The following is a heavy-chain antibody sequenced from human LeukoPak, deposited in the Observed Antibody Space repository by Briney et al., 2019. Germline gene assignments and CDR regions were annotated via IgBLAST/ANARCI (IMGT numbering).Heavy chain of an antibody. J-gene: IGHJ4*02. Sequence: PSQTLPLTCAVYGESFRAYYWTWLRQPPGKGLEWIGEISHSGSTNYNPSLKSRVTISVDTSKNQFSLRLSSVTAADTAVYYCARGYASNDFWSGYFLNFDYWGQGTLVTVSS. D-gene: IGHD3-3*01. CDR1: GESFRAYY. CDR2: ISHSGST. CDR3: ARGYASNDFWSGYFLNFDY. V-gene: IGHV4-34*01.